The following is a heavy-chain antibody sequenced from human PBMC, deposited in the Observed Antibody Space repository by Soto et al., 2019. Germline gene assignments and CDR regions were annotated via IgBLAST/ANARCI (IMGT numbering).Heavy chain of an antibody. J-gene: IGHJ4*02. V-gene: IGHV4-30-2*01. Sequence: PSETLSLTCAVSGGSIRSGGYSWSWIRQPPGKGLEWIGYIYHSGSTYYNPSLKSRVTISVDRSKNQFSLKLSSVTAADTAVYYCARARENYYDSSGYYYYFDYWGQGTLVTVSS. D-gene: IGHD3-22*01. CDR3: ARARENYYDSSGYYYYFDY. CDR2: IYHSGST. CDR1: GGSIRSGGYS.